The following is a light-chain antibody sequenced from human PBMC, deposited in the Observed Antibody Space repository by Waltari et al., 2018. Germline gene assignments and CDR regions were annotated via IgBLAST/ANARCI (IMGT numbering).Light chain of an antibody. CDR3: SSFAGSPAYV. J-gene: IGLJ1*01. V-gene: IGLV2-11*01. CDR2: DVN. Sequence: QSALTQPRSVSGSPGQSVTISCTGTSSDVGGYDSVSWYQQHPGKAPKLMIYDVNKRPSGGPDRLSGTKSSNTAFLTISGLQGEGEADYYCSSFAGSPAYVFGTGTKVTVL. CDR1: SSDVGGYDS.